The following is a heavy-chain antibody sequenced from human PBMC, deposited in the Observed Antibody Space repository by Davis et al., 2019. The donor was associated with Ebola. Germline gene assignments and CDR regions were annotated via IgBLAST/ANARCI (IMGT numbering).Heavy chain of an antibody. D-gene: IGHD3/OR15-3a*01. CDR2: IKSKRDGETT. Sequence: ESLKISCAASGFTFSSAWMNWVRQAPGKGLEWVGRIKSKRDGETTDYAEPVKGRFTISRDDVKNTMYLQMSSLETEDTAVYYCGTGWTVTAHDGYWGQGTLVTVSS. CDR3: GTGWTVTAHDGY. J-gene: IGHJ4*02. V-gene: IGHV3-15*01. CDR1: GFTFSSAW.